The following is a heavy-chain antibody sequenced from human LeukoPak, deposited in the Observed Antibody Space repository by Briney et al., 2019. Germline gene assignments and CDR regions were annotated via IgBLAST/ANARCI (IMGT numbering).Heavy chain of an antibody. D-gene: IGHD1-26*01. CDR2: IRSKAYGGTT. CDR1: GFTFSSYA. J-gene: IGHJ4*02. Sequence: GGSLRLSCAASGFTFSSYAMSWFRQAPGKGLEWVGFIRSKAYGGTTEYAASVKGRFTISRDDSKSIAYLQMNSLKTEDTAVYYCTRDGVVGAIFAYYFDYWGQGTLVTVSS. V-gene: IGHV3-49*03. CDR3: TRDGVVGAIFAYYFDY.